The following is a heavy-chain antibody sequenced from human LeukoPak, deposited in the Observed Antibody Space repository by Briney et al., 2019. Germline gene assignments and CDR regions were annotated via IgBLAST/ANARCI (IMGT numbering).Heavy chain of an antibody. J-gene: IGHJ4*02. CDR3: ATGGYYGSGSYTHDY. Sequence: GPVKVSCKTSGYTFTAYYMYWLRQAPGQGLECMGWIYPNSGATGYAQNFQGRVTMTRDTSVSTIYMELSRLRSEDTAVYYCATGGYYGSGSYTHDYWGQGTLVTVSS. CDR1: GYTFTAYY. D-gene: IGHD3-10*01. V-gene: IGHV1-2*02. CDR2: IYPNSGAT.